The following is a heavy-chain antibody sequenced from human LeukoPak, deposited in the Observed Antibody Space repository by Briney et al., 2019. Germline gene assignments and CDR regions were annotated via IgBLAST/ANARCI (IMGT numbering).Heavy chain of an antibody. D-gene: IGHD6-13*01. V-gene: IGHV4-34*01. J-gene: IGHJ4*02. Sequence: PSETLSLTCAVYGGSFSGYYWSWIRQPPGKGLEWIGEINHSGSTNYNPSLKSRVTISVDTSKNQFSLKLSSVTAADTAVYYCAGDNVIGAAGIFGYWGQGTLVTVSS. CDR3: AGDNVIGAAGIFGY. CDR2: INHSGST. CDR1: GGSFSGYY.